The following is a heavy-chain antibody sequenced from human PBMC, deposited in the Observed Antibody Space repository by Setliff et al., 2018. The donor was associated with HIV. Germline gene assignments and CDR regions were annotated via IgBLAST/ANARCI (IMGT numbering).Heavy chain of an antibody. CDR2: INPNSGGT. CDR3: ARGRSRAKDAFDI. CDR1: GYTFTGYY. V-gene: IGHV1-2*04. Sequence: ASVKVSCKASGYTFTGYYMHWVRQAPGQGLEWMGWINPNSGGTNYAQKFQGWVTMTRDTSISTAYMELSNLRSEDTAVYYCARGRSRAKDAFDIWGQGTMVTVSS. D-gene: IGHD6-13*01. J-gene: IGHJ3*02.